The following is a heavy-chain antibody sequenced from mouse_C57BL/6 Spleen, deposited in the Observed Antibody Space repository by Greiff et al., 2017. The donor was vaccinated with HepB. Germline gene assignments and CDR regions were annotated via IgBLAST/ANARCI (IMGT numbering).Heavy chain of an antibody. CDR2: ISSGSSTI. CDR3: AIPGAWFAY. V-gene: IGHV5-17*01. J-gene: IGHJ3*01. D-gene: IGHD4-1*01. Sequence: EVMLVESGGGLVKPGGSLKLSCAASGFTFSDYGMHWVRQAPEKGVEWVAYISSGSSTIYYADTVKGRFTISRDNAKNTLFLQMTSLRSEDTAMYYCAIPGAWFAYWGQGTLVTVSA. CDR1: GFTFSDYG.